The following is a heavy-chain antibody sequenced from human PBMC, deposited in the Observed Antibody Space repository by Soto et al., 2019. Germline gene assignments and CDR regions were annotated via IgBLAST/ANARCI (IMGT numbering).Heavy chain of an antibody. Sequence: SETLSLTCVLLYGSFIGYYWTWVRQPPGKGLEWIAEINDSGDVNYIPSLRSRLSLSVDTSKNQISLRLKSLTAADTAVYYCARGPFRVVAGYYQYGVDVWGQGTTVTVS. J-gene: IGHJ6*02. D-gene: IGHD6-19*01. CDR1: YGSFIGYY. CDR2: INDSGDV. V-gene: IGHV4-34*01. CDR3: ARGPFRVVAGYYQYGVDV.